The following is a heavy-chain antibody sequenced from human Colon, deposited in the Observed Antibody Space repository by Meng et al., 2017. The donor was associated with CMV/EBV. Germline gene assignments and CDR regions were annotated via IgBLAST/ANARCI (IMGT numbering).Heavy chain of an antibody. CDR1: SYSISSGYY. D-gene: IGHD2-8*01. V-gene: IGHV4-38-2*02. J-gene: IGHJ4*02. Sequence: SETLSLTRTVSSYSISSGYYWGWIRQPPGKGLEWIGSIHHSGSTYYNPSLKSRVTISVDTSKNQFSLKLSSVTAAETAVYYCGRLCTNGICYVRYWGQGTLVTVSS. CDR2: IHHSGST. CDR3: GRLCTNGICYVRY.